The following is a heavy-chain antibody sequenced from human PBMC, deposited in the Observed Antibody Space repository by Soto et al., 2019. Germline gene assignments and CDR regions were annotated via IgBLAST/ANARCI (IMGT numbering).Heavy chain of an antibody. CDR1: GFTFSSYA. Sequence: PGGSLRLSCAASGFTFSSYAMSWVRQARGKGLEWVSAISGSGGSTYYADSVKGRFTISRDNSKNTLYLQMNSLRAEDTAVYYCAKGGGFYYYDSSGYRGGYYYGMDVWGQGTTVTVS. D-gene: IGHD3-22*01. CDR3: AKGGGFYYYDSSGYRGGYYYGMDV. V-gene: IGHV3-23*01. J-gene: IGHJ6*02. CDR2: ISGSGGST.